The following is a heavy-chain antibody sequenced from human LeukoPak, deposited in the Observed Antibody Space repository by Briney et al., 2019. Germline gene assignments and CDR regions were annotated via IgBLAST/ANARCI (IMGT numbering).Heavy chain of an antibody. Sequence: GASVKVSCKASGYTFTSYYMHWVRQAPGQGLEWMGLINPSGGSTSYAQKFQGRVTMTRDMSTSTVYMELSSLRSEDTAVYYCARRDSSGYYFKDMDYWGQGTLVTVSS. CDR3: ARRDSSGYYFKDMDY. D-gene: IGHD3-22*01. J-gene: IGHJ4*02. CDR1: GYTFTSYY. CDR2: INPSGGST. V-gene: IGHV1-46*01.